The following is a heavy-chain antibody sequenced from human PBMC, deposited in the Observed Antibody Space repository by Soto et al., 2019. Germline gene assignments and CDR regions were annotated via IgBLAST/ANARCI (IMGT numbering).Heavy chain of an antibody. CDR3: AKDSPHLLRFSHAT. V-gene: IGHV3-23*01. Sequence: SLRLSCAASRFVFTSFDMSWVRQGPGKGLQWVSVMSASGGSTNYADSVKGRFVVSRDNYKNTSYLQMNSLRVEDTAVYYCAKDSPHLLRFSHATWGKGTRVTVSS. D-gene: IGHD3-3*01. CDR2: MSASGGST. CDR1: RFVFTSFD. J-gene: IGHJ5*02.